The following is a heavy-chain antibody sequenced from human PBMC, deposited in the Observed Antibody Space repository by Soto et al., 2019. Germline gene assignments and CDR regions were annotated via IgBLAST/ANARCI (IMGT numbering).Heavy chain of an antibody. D-gene: IGHD2-2*01. CDR2: ISHDGGNE. Sequence: GGSLRLSCAASGFTFINFGMHWVRQAPGMGLEWLAIISHDGGNEYYADSVKGRFTISRDNSKNTLFLQMNSLRVEDTAVYYCARGHQSFDPWGQGTLVTVSS. CDR3: ARGHQSFDP. V-gene: IGHV3-33*05. CDR1: GFTFINFG. J-gene: IGHJ5*02.